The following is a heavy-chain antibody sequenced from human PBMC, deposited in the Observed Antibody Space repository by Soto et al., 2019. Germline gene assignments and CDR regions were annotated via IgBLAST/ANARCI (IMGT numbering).Heavy chain of an antibody. J-gene: IGHJ4*02. V-gene: IGHV4-61*01. CDR3: ARGAYYYDSSGEFGY. Sequence: SETLSPTCTVSGGSVSSGSYYWSWIRQPPGKGLEWIGYIYYSGSTNYNPSLKSRVTISVDTSKNQFSLKLSSVTAADTAVYYCARGAYYYDSSGEFGYWGQGTLVTVSS. D-gene: IGHD3-22*01. CDR2: IYYSGST. CDR1: GGSVSSGSYY.